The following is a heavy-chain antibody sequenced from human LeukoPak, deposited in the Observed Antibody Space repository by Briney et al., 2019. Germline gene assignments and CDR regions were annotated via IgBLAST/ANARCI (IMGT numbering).Heavy chain of an antibody. CDR2: IYKSGST. D-gene: IGHD3-10*01. CDR1: GGSITDYY. Sequence: PSETLSLTCTVSGGSITDYYWSWIRQPAGKRLEWIGHIYKSGSTDYNPSLKSRVTMSIDTSENQFSLKLTSVTAADAAVYFCARRAVRGAIPREYDYWGQGTLVTVSS. J-gene: IGHJ4*02. V-gene: IGHV4-4*07. CDR3: ARRAVRGAIPREYDY.